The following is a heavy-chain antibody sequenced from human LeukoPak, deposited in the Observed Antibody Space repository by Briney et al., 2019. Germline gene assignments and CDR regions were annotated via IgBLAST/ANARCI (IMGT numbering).Heavy chain of an antibody. CDR2: VYHSGST. V-gene: IGHV4-34*01. D-gene: IGHD2-2*01. J-gene: IGHJ4*02. CDR1: GGSFSGYY. Sequence: SEALSLTCAVYGGSFSGYYWSWIRQPPGKGLEWIGQVYHSGSTKYNGSLKSRVTISVDTSKNQFSLKLSSVTAADTAVYYCASGVVPAANWGQGTLVTVSS. CDR3: ASGVVPAAN.